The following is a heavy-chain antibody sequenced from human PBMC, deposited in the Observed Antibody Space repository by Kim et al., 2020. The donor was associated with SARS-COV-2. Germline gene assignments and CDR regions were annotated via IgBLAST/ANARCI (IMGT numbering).Heavy chain of an antibody. J-gene: IGHJ4*02. Sequence: NPALQSRVTISVDTSKNQFSLKLSSVTAADTAVYYCARASYSSLASFDYWGQGTLVTVSS. D-gene: IGHD6-13*01. V-gene: IGHV4-59*01. CDR3: ARASYSSLASFDY.